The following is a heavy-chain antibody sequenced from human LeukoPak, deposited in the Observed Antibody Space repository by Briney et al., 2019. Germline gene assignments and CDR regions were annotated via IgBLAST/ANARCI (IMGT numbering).Heavy chain of an antibody. D-gene: IGHD1-26*01. Sequence: GASLRLSCAASGFTFSSYAMSWVRQAPGKGLEWVSAISGSGGSTYYADSVKGRFTISRDNSKNTLYLQMNSLRAEDTAVYYCAKDSTAATNVPRFDYWGQGTLVTVSS. J-gene: IGHJ4*02. CDR1: GFTFSSYA. CDR2: ISGSGGST. CDR3: AKDSTAATNVPRFDY. V-gene: IGHV3-23*01.